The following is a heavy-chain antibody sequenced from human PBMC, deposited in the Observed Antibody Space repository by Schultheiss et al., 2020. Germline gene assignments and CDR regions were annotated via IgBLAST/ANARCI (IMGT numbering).Heavy chain of an antibody. CDR3: ASHYYYDSSGFTLDP. CDR1: GFTFSSYS. CDR2: ISSSSTI. Sequence: LSLTCAASGFTFSSYSMNWVRQAPGKGLEWVSSISSSSTIYYADSVKGRFTIPRDNAKKSLYLQMNSLRAEDTAVYYCASHYYYDSSGFTLDPWGQGTLVTVSS. D-gene: IGHD3-22*01. J-gene: IGHJ5*02. V-gene: IGHV3-69-1*01.